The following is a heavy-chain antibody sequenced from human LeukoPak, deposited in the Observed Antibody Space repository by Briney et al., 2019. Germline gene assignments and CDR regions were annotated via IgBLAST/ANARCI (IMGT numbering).Heavy chain of an antibody. D-gene: IGHD3-22*01. CDR2: MNPNSGKT. Sequence: ASVKVSCKASGGTFSSYDINWVRQATGQGLEWMGWMNPNSGKTGYAQSFQGRVTMTRDTSTDTAYMELNSLRSEDTAVYYCARDYFETSGSVYHFYGLDVWGLGTTVTVSS. CDR3: ARDYFETSGSVYHFYGLDV. J-gene: IGHJ6*02. CDR1: GGTFSSYD. V-gene: IGHV1-8*02.